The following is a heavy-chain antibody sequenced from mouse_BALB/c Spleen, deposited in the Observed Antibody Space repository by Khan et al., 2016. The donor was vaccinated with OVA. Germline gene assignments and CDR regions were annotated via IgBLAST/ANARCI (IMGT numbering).Heavy chain of an antibody. CDR2: TDPANGNT. CDR1: GYNIKDIY. V-gene: IGHV14-3*02. Sequence: VQLKESGAELVKPAASLKLSCTASGYNIKDIYIHWVKQRPEKGLERIRKTDPANGNTKYDPNFQGKPTITADTSSNTAYLQRSSETSEDTAGYYCRISTINAWGQGTTLTVSS. J-gene: IGHJ2*01. CDR3: RISTINA.